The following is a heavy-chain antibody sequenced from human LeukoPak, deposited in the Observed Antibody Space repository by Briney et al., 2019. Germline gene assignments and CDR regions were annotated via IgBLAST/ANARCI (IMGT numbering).Heavy chain of an antibody. Sequence: GGSLRLSCAASGFTFSSYSMNWGRQAPGKGGEGVSAICSSTCSLYSSASVNRPFTISRDNATTSLYLQMTSLRAEDTAVYYCARDGDYYDSSGGFDYWGQGTLVTVSS. V-gene: IGHV3-21*01. CDR1: GFTFSSYS. J-gene: IGHJ4*02. D-gene: IGHD3-22*01. CDR3: ARDGDYYDSSGGFDY. CDR2: ICSSTCSL.